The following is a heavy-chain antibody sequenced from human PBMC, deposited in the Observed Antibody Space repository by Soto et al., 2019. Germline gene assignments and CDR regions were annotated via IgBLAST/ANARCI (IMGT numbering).Heavy chain of an antibody. CDR3: ATSEEQFGWFDP. V-gene: IGHV3-21*01. Sequence: GGSLRLSCAASGFTFSSYSMNWVRQAPGKGLEWVSSISSSSSYIYYADSVRGRFTISGDNAKNSLYLQMNSLRAEDTAVYYCATSEEQFGWFDPWGQGTLVTSPQ. CDR2: ISSSSSYI. D-gene: IGHD3-16*01. J-gene: IGHJ5*02. CDR1: GFTFSSYS.